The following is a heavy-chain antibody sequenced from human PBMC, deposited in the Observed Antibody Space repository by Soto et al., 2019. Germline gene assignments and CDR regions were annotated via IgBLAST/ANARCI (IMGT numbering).Heavy chain of an antibody. CDR3: ARDRSSGWSRFDY. CDR1: GGSFSDYS. J-gene: IGHJ4*02. D-gene: IGHD6-19*01. Sequence: SETLSLTCIVSGGSFSDYSWGWIRQPAGKGLEWIGHIYTNGNTYYNPSLKSRLTMSVDTSKKQFSMMLRSVTAADTAVYYCARDRSSGWSRFDYWGQGALVTISS. V-gene: IGHV4-4*07. CDR2: IYTNGNT.